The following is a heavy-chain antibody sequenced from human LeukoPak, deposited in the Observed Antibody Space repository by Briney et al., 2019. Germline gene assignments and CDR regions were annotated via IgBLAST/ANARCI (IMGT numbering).Heavy chain of an antibody. V-gene: IGHV1-69*13. CDR1: GGTFSSYA. J-gene: IGHJ5*02. Sequence: ASVKVSCKASGGTFSSYAISWVRQAPGQGLEWMGGIIPIFGTANYAQKFQGRVTITADESTSTAYMELSSLRSEDTAVYYCARGYYYDSSGPLNWSDPWGQGTLVTVSS. CDR2: IIPIFGTA. CDR3: ARGYYYDSSGPLNWSDP. D-gene: IGHD3-22*01.